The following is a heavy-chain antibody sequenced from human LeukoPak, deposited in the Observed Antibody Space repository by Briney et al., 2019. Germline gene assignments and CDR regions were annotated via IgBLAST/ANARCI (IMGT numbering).Heavy chain of an antibody. CDR3: AQTYYYDSSGYPYYFDY. V-gene: IGHV4-34*01. J-gene: IGHJ4*02. Sequence: SETLSLTCAVYGGSFSGYYWSWIRQPPGKGLEWIGSIYYSGSTYYNPSLKSRVTISVDTSKNQFSLKLSSVTAADTAVYYCAQTYYYDSSGYPYYFDYWGQGTLVTVSS. D-gene: IGHD3-22*01. CDR1: GGSFSGYY. CDR2: IYYSGST.